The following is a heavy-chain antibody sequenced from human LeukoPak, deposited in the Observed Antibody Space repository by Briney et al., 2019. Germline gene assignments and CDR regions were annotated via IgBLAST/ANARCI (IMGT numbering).Heavy chain of an antibody. J-gene: IGHJ5*02. D-gene: IGHD6-13*01. V-gene: IGHV1-2*02. CDR1: GYTFTGYY. Sequence: ASVKVSCKASGYTFTGYYMHWVRQAPGQGLEWMGSINPNSGGTNYAQKFQGRVTMTRDTSISTAYMELSRLRSDDTAVYYCARDPYSSSWYPDGWFDPWGQGTLVTVSS. CDR2: INPNSGGT. CDR3: ARDPYSSSWYPDGWFDP.